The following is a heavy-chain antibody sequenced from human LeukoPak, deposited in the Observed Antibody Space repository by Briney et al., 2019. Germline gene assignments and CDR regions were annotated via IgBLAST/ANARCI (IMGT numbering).Heavy chain of an antibody. J-gene: IGHJ4*02. Sequence: ASVKVSCKVSGYTLTELSMRWVRQAPGKGLEWMGGFDPEDGETIYAQKFQGRVTMTEDTSTDTAYMELSSLRSEDTAVYYCATDINRNDALDYWGQGTLVTVSS. V-gene: IGHV1-24*01. CDR1: GYTLTELS. CDR3: ATDINRNDALDY. D-gene: IGHD1-1*01. CDR2: FDPEDGET.